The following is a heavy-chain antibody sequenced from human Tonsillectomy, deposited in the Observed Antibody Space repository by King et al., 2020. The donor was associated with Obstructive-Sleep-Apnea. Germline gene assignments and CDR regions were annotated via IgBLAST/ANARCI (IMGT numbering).Heavy chain of an antibody. CDR1: GFSFSSYS. Sequence: VQLVESGGGLVKPGGSLRLSCAASGFSFSSYSMNWVRQAPGKGLEWVSSISSSSSYIYYADSVKGRFTISRDNAKNSLYLQMNSLRAEDTAVYYCARALYSSGWYSGYWDQGTLVTVSS. J-gene: IGHJ4*02. CDR2: ISSSSSYI. D-gene: IGHD6-19*01. V-gene: IGHV3-21*01. CDR3: ARALYSSGWYSGY.